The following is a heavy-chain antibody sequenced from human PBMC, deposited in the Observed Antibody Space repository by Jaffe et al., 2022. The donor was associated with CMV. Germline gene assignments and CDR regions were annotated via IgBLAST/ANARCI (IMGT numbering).Heavy chain of an antibody. D-gene: IGHD3-10*01. Sequence: EVQLVESGGGLVQPGGSLRLSCAASGFTVSSNYMSWVRQAPGKGLEWVSVIYSGGSTYYADSVKGRFTISRDNSKNTLYLQMNSLRAEDTAVYYCARDLYGSGTNGGSRSLDYWGQGTLVTVSS. CDR2: IYSGGST. CDR3: ARDLYGSGTNGGSRSLDY. V-gene: IGHV3-66*01. J-gene: IGHJ4*02. CDR1: GFTVSSNY.